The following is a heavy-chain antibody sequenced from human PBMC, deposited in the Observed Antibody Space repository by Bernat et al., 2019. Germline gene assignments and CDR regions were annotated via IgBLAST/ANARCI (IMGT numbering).Heavy chain of an antibody. CDR3: ARPFGPPHSSGWYR. CDR1: GGSISSSSYY. J-gene: IGHJ4*02. Sequence: QLQLQESGPGLVKPSETLSLTCTVSGGSISSSSYYWGWIRQPPGMGLEWIGSIYYSGSTYYNPSLKSRVTISVDTSKNQFSLKLSSVTAADTAVYYCARPFGPPHSSGWYRWGQGTLVTVSS. D-gene: IGHD6-19*01. CDR2: IYYSGST. V-gene: IGHV4-39*01.